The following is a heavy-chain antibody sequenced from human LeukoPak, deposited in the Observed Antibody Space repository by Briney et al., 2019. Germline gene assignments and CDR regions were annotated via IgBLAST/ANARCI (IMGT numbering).Heavy chain of an antibody. CDR1: GFTFSNYW. J-gene: IGHJ4*02. CDR2: IKEDGSEK. D-gene: IGHD3-3*01. CDR3: AGSGSDFDY. V-gene: IGHV3-7*01. Sequence: GGSLRLSCAASGFTFSNYWMSWVRQTPGKGLEWVANIKEDGSEKNYVDSVKGRFTLSRDSAKNSLYLQMNSLRAEDTAVYYCAGSGSDFDYWGQGTLVSVSS.